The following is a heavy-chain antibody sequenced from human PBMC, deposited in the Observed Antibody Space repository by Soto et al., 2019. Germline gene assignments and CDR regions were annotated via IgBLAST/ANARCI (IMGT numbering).Heavy chain of an antibody. Sequence: QVQLQESGPGLVKPSQTLSLTCTVSGGSISSGGYYWSWIRQHPGKGLEWLGYIYYSGSSYYNPSLKSRVTIAVDTSKNQFSLKLSSVTAADTAVYYCAREPKGYGSGGSCYFDYWGQGTLVTVSS. CDR2: IYYSGSS. D-gene: IGHD2-15*01. V-gene: IGHV4-31*03. CDR1: GGSISSGGYY. CDR3: AREPKGYGSGGSCYFDY. J-gene: IGHJ4*02.